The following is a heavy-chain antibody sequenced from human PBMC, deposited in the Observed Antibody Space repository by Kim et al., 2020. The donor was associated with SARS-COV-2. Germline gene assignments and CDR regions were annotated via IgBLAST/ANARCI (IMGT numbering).Heavy chain of an antibody. D-gene: IGHD2-21*02. V-gene: IGHV4-59*01. Sequence: SETLSLTCTVSGGSISSYYWSWIRQPPGKGLEWIGYIYYSGSTNYNPSLKSRVTISVDTSKNQFSLKLSSVTAADTAVYYCARDIVVVTAIRGYYCYGMAVWGQETTVTVSS. CDR2: IYYSGST. CDR1: GGSISSYY. CDR3: ARDIVVVTAIRGYYCYGMAV. J-gene: IGHJ6*02.